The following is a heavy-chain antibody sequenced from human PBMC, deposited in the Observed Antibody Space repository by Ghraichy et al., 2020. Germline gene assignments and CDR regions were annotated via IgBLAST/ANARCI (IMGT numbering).Heavy chain of an antibody. D-gene: IGHD3-3*02. CDR2: ISWNSGSI. CDR3: AKGPSMHWSDI. J-gene: IGHJ3*02. V-gene: IGHV3-9*01. Sequence: GGSLRLSCAASGFTFDDYAMHWVRQAPGKGLEWVSGISWNSGSIGYADSVKGRFTISRDNAKNSLYLQMNSLRAEDTALYYCAKGPSMHWSDIWGQGTMVTVSS. CDR1: GFTFDDYA.